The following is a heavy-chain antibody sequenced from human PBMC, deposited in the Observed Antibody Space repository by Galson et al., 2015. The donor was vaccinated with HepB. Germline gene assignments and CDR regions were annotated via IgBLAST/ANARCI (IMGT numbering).Heavy chain of an antibody. D-gene: IGHD4-11*01. Sequence: TLSLTCTVSGGSISSGGYYWSWIRQHPGRGLEWIGYIYYSGCTYYNPSLKSRVTISVDTSKNQFSLKLSSVTAADTAVYYCARKDYSNWFDPWGQGTLVTVSS. CDR1: GGSISSGGYY. CDR2: IYYSGCT. V-gene: IGHV4-31*03. J-gene: IGHJ5*02. CDR3: ARKDYSNWFDP.